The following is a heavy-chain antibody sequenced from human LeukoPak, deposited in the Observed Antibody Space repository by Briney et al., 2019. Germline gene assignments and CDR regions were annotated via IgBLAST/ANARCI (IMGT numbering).Heavy chain of an antibody. V-gene: IGHV1-8*01. CDR2: MNPNSGNT. CDR1: GYTFTSYD. D-gene: IGHD2-2*01. J-gene: IGHJ4*02. Sequence: ASVKVSCKASGYTFTSYDINWVRQATGQGLEWMGWMNPNSGNTGYAQKFQGRVTMTRNTSISTAYMELSSLRSEDTAAYYCARLGYQLLVYFDYWGQGTLVTVSS. CDR3: ARLGYQLLVYFDY.